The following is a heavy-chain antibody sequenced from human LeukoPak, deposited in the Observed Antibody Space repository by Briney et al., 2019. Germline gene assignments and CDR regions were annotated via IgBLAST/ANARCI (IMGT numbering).Heavy chain of an antibody. CDR2: INHSGST. D-gene: IGHD3-9*01. V-gene: IGHV4-34*01. CDR1: GGSFSGYY. Sequence: SETLSLTCAVYGGSFSGYYWSWIRQPPGKGLEWIGEINHSGSTNYNPSLKSRVTISVGTSKNQFSLKLSSVTAADTAVYYCARRTDYDILTGYGPPANYYYYYYGMDVWGQGTTVTVSS. J-gene: IGHJ6*02. CDR3: ARRTDYDILTGYGPPANYYYYYYGMDV.